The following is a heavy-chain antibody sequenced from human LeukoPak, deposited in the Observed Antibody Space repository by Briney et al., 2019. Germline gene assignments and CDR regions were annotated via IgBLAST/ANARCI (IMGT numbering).Heavy chain of an antibody. CDR1: GFTFSSYA. J-gene: IGHJ3*02. CDR2: ISGSGSTT. D-gene: IGHD3-10*01. CDR3: AKPLWFGDDAFDI. V-gene: IGHV3-23*01. Sequence: GGSLRLSCAASGFTFSSYAMTWVRQAPGKGLEWVSAISGSGSTTYYADSVKGRFTISRDNSKNTLYLQMNSLRAEDTAVYYCAKPLWFGDDAFDIWGQGTMVTVSS.